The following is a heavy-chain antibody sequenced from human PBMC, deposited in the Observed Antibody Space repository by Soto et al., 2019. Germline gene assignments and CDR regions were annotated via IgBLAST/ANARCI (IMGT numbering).Heavy chain of an antibody. Sequence: EVQLVESGGGLVQPGGSLRLSCAASGFTFRNYWMYWVRQDPGKVLEWVSRINSDGSVSSHADSVRGRLTISRDNVKNNLYLHMDSLRAEDTAVYFCARGDCFGGTCYSLAGSFFYYMDVWGKGTTVTVFS. D-gene: IGHD2-15*01. CDR1: GFTFRNYW. J-gene: IGHJ6*03. CDR2: INSDGSVS. CDR3: ARGDCFGGTCYSLAGSFFYYMDV. V-gene: IGHV3-74*02.